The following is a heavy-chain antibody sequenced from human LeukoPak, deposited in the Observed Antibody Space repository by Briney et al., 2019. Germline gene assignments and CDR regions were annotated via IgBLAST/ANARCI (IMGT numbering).Heavy chain of an antibody. V-gene: IGHV4-59*08. J-gene: IGHJ4*02. Sequence: SETLSLTCTVSGGSISSYDWSWIRQPPGKGLEWIGYIYYSGSANYNPSLKSRVTMSVDTSKNQFSLKLSSVTAADTAVHYCATSVFGAADNWGQGTLVTVSS. CDR1: GGSISSYD. CDR2: IYYSGSA. CDR3: ATSVFGAADN. D-gene: IGHD3-3*01.